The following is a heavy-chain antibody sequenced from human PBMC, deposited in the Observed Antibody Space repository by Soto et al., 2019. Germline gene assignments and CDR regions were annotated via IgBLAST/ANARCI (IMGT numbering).Heavy chain of an antibody. J-gene: IGHJ4*02. D-gene: IGHD3-22*01. CDR3: AAEATYYYDSSGYPDPLDY. CDR2: IVVGSGNT. CDR1: GFTFTSSA. V-gene: IGHV1-58*01. Sequence: ASVKVSCKASGFTFTSSAVQWVRQARGQRLEWIGWIVVGSGNTNYAQKFQERVTITRDMSTSTAYMELSSLRSEDTAVYYCAAEATYYYDSSGYPDPLDYWGQGTLVTVPQ.